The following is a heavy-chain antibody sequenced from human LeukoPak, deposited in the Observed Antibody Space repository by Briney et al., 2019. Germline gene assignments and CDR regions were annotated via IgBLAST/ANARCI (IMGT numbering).Heavy chain of an antibody. V-gene: IGHV4-34*01. CDR2: INLSGST. Sequence: PSETLSLTCAVYGGSFSGYYWSWIRQPPGKGLEWIGEINLSGSTNYNPSLKSRVTISVDTSKNQFSLKLSSVTAADTAVYYCARVGCSSTSCYLHYWGQGTLVAVSS. CDR1: GGSFSGYY. J-gene: IGHJ4*02. D-gene: IGHD2-2*01. CDR3: ARVGCSSTSCYLHY.